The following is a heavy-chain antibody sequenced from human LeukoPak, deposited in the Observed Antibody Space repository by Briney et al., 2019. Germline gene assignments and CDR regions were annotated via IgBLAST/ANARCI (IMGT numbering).Heavy chain of an antibody. D-gene: IGHD6-19*01. J-gene: IGHJ4*02. Sequence: GGSLRLSCAASGFTFSSYWMSWVRQAPGKGLEWVANIKQDGSEKYYVDSVKGRFTISGDNAKNSLYLQMNSLRAEDTAVYYCARDRGYSSGWYVYWGQGTLVTVSS. CDR3: ARDRGYSSGWYVY. CDR2: IKQDGSEK. CDR1: GFTFSSYW. V-gene: IGHV3-7*03.